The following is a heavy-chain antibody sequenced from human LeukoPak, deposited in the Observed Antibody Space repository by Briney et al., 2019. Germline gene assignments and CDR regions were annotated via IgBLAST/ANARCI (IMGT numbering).Heavy chain of an antibody. CDR2: ITSSSLYI. Sequence: GGSLRLSCTASGFTLSSYSMNWVRQAPGKGLEWVSSITSSSLYIYYGDSVTGRFTISRDNARNSLYLQMNSLRAEDTAVYYCARGTEGGDIWGQGTMVTVSS. CDR1: GFTLSSYS. CDR3: ARGTEGGDI. D-gene: IGHD3-16*01. J-gene: IGHJ3*02. V-gene: IGHV3-21*04.